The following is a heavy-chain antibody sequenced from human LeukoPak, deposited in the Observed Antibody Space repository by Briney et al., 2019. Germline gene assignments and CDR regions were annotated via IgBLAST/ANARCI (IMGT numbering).Heavy chain of an antibody. CDR1: GFTFSSYA. CDR3: AKYGSSWYSYMDV. CDR2: ITSSGGSI. D-gene: IGHD6-13*01. V-gene: IGHV3-23*01. J-gene: IGHJ6*04. Sequence: GGSLRLSCAASGFTFSSYAMSWFRQAPGKGLEGVSAITSSGGSIYYADSVKGRFTISRDNSKNTLYLQMNSLRAEDTAVYYCAKYGSSWYSYMDVWGKGTTVTVSS.